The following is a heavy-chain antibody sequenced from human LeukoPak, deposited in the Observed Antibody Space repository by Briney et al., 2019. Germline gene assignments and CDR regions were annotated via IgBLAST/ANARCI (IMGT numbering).Heavy chain of an antibody. CDR1: GGSISSYY. V-gene: IGHV4-4*07. J-gene: IGHJ5*02. CDR2: IYTSGST. Sequence: KPSETLSLTCTVSGGSISSYYWSWIRQPAGKGLEWIGRIYTSGSTNYNPSLKSRVTMSVDTSKNQFSLKLSSVTAADTAVYYCARDRDPLRYCSSTSCYYWFDPWGQGTLVTVSS. CDR3: ARDRDPLRYCSSTSCYYWFDP. D-gene: IGHD2-2*01.